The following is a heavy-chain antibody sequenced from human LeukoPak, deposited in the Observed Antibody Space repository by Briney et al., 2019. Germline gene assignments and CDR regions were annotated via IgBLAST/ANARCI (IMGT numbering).Heavy chain of an antibody. CDR2: IYYSGST. CDR1: GGSISSGGYY. V-gene: IGHV4-31*03. Sequence: SETLSLTCTVSGGSISSGGYYWSWIRQHPGKGLEWIGYIYYSGSTYYNPSLKSRVTISVDTSKNQFSLKLSSVTAADTAVYYCAKHNTAMANLFDYWGQGTLVTVSS. D-gene: IGHD5-18*01. J-gene: IGHJ4*02. CDR3: AKHNTAMANLFDY.